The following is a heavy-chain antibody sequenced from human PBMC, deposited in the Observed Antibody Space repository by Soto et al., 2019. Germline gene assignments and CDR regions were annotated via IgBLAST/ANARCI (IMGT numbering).Heavy chain of an antibody. CDR2: INPSGGST. CDR1: GYTFTSYY. J-gene: IGHJ6*02. Sequence: GASMKVSCKASGYTFTSYYMHWVRQAPGQGLEWMGIINPSGGSTSYAQKFQGRVTMTRDTSTSTVYMELSSLRSEDTAVYYCATFTVTTRGYYYYGMDVWGQGTTVTVSS. CDR3: ATFTVTTRGYYYYGMDV. D-gene: IGHD4-17*01. V-gene: IGHV1-46*03.